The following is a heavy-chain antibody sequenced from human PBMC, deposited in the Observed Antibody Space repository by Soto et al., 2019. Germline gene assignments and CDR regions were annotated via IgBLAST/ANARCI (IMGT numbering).Heavy chain of an antibody. CDR2: AHHSGRT. CDR1: GGSMTSSNW. J-gene: IGHJ4*02. Sequence: QVQLQESGPGLVKPSGTLSLTCTVSGGSMTSSNWWNWVRQSPGKGLEWIGEAHHSGRTNYNPSPKSRVTISVDKSKNHFSMKLSSVTAAATAVYYCASSEATGLDYWGQGTLVTVSS. D-gene: IGHD1-26*01. V-gene: IGHV4-4*02. CDR3: ASSEATGLDY.